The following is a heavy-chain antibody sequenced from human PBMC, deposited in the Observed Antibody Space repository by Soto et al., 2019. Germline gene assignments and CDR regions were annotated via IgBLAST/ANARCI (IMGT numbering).Heavy chain of an antibody. CDR1: GFTFSSYA. J-gene: IGHJ5*02. V-gene: IGHV3-30-3*01. CDR3: ARGRGRFDP. Sequence: QVQLVESGGGVVQPGRSLRLSCAASGFTFSSYAMHWLRQARGKGLEWVAVISYDGSNKYYADSVKGRFTISRDNSKNTLYLQMNSLRAEATAVSYCARGRGRFDPWGQGNLVTVSS. CDR2: ISYDGSNK.